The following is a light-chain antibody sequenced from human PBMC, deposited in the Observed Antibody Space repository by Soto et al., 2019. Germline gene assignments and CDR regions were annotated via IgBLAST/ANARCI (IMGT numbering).Light chain of an antibody. V-gene: IGLV3-21*02. CDR2: DDT. Sequence: SYELTQPPSVSVAPGQTAKITCAGDNIDTKSMHWYQQRPGQAPVLVVHDDTDRAAGIPERFSGSKSGGTATLTISRVEAGDEAEYYCQVWDIITYHVVFGGGTKLTVL. J-gene: IGLJ2*01. CDR1: NIDTKS. CDR3: QVWDIITYHVV.